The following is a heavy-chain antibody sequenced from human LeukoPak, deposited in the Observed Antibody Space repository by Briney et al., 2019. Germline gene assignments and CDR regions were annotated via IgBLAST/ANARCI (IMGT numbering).Heavy chain of an antibody. J-gene: IGHJ5*02. Sequence: SETLSLTCTVSGGSMSSYYWSWIRQPPGKGLEWIGNIYYSGSTNYNPSLKSRVTISVDTSKNQFSLKLSPVTAADTAVYYCASDNDFGSGYYHIFDPLGQGTLVTVSS. CDR3: ASDNDFGSGYYHIFDP. D-gene: IGHD3-3*01. V-gene: IGHV4-59*01. CDR1: GGSMSSYY. CDR2: IYYSGST.